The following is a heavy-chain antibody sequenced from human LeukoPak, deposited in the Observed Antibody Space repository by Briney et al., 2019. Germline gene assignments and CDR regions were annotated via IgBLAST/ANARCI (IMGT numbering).Heavy chain of an antibody. CDR2: INPNSGGT. D-gene: IGHD3-3*01. CDR3: ARVRYDFWSGYFGDLDVFDI. V-gene: IGHV1-2*02. CDR1: GYTFTGYY. Sequence: ASVKVSCKASGYTFTGYYMHWVRQAPGQGLEWMGWINPNSGGTNYAQKFQGRVTMTRDTSISTAYMELSRLRSDDTAVYYCARVRYDFWSGYFGDLDVFDIWGQGTMVTVSS. J-gene: IGHJ3*02.